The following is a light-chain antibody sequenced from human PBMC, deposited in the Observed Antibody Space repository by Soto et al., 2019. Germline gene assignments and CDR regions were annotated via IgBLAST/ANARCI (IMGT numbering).Light chain of an antibody. CDR2: DAS. CDR1: QNVSSY. J-gene: IGKJ4*01. Sequence: EIVLTQSPATLSLSPGERATLSCRASQNVSSYLAWYQQKPGQAPRLLIYDASNRATGIPARFSGSGSGTDFTLTISSLEPEDFAVYYCQQRSNGLTFGGGTKVEIK. V-gene: IGKV3-11*01. CDR3: QQRSNGLT.